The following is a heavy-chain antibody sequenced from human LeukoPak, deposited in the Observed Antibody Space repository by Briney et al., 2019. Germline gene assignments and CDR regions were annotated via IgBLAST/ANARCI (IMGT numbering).Heavy chain of an antibody. CDR2: IYYSGST. V-gene: IGHV4-31*03. CDR1: GGSISSGGYY. D-gene: IGHD3-22*01. Sequence: PSETLSLTCTVSGGSISSGGYYWSWIRRHPGKGLEWIGYIYYSGSTYYNPSPKSRVTISVDTSKNQFSLKLSSVTAADTAVYYCARGYYYDSSGYYSAFDYWGQGTLVTVSS. J-gene: IGHJ4*02. CDR3: ARGYYYDSSGYYSAFDY.